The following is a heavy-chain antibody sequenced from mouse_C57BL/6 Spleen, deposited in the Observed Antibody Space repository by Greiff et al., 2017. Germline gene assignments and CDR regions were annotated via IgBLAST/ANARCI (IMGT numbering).Heavy chain of an antibody. CDR1: GFSLTSYG. CDR3: ARSSSNWAGFDY. J-gene: IGHJ2*01. Sequence: VQLQQSGPGLVQPSQSLSITCTASGFSLTSYGVHWVRQSPGKGLGWLGGIWSGGSTDYNEAFISRLSISKDNSKSQVFFKMNSLQADDTAIYCCARSSSNWAGFDYWGQGTTLTVSS. V-gene: IGHV2-2*01. D-gene: IGHD4-1*01. CDR2: IWSGGST.